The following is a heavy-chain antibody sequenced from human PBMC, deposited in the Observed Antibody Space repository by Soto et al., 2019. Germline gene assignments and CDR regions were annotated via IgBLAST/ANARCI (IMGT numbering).Heavy chain of an antibody. J-gene: IGHJ4*02. CDR1: GFTFSSYA. V-gene: IGHV3-30-3*01. CDR2: ISYDGSNK. D-gene: IGHD6-13*01. CDR3: ARGAAGQQLVRGVYYFDY. Sequence: QVQLVESGGGVVQPGRSLRLSCAASGFTFSSYAMHWVRQAPGKGLEWVAVISYDGSNKYYADSVKGRFTISRDNSKNTXSLQMNSLRAEDTAVYYCARGAAGQQLVRGVYYFDYWGQGTLVTVSS.